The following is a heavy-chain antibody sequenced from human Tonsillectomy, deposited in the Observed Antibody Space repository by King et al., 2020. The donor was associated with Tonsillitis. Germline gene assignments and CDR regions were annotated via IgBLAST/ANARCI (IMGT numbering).Heavy chain of an antibody. D-gene: IGHD6-19*01. Sequence: VQLVESGAEVKKPGESLRISCKGSGYSFTSYWISWVRQMPGKGLEWMGRIDPSDSYTNYSPSFQGHVTIPSDKSISTAYLQWSSLKASDTAMYYCARHEGYSSGWYHYWGQGTLVTVSS. CDR1: GYSFTSYW. CDR3: ARHEGYSSGWYHY. CDR2: IDPSDSYT. J-gene: IGHJ4*02. V-gene: IGHV5-10-1*03.